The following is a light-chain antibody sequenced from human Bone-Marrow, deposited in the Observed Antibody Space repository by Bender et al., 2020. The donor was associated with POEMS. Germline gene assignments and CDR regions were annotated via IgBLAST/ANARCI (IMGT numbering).Light chain of an antibody. J-gene: IGLJ3*02. CDR3: QAADSNGPWV. Sequence: SYDLTQPPSVSVSPGQTARISCSGYELGDRYASWYQQKPGQSPVLVLYQDNRRPSGIPERFSGSSSGPTVTLTITGVQADDEADYYCQAADSNGPWVFGGGTKLTVL. CDR2: QDN. CDR1: ELGDRY. V-gene: IGLV3-25*03.